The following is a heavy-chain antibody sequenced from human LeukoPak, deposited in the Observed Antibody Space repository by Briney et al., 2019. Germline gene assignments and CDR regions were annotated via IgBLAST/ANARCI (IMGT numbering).Heavy chain of an antibody. D-gene: IGHD6-6*01. V-gene: IGHV4-34*01. CDR1: GGSLSTHY. Sequence: PSETLSLTCAVYGGSLSTHYWSWIRQTPGKGLEWIGETSHTGSTNYNPSLKSRVTVSLDTSKNQISLNLSSVTAADTAVYYCARVVSIAARDYYFDYWGQGTLVTVSS. CDR3: ARVVSIAARDYYFDY. CDR2: TSHTGST. J-gene: IGHJ4*02.